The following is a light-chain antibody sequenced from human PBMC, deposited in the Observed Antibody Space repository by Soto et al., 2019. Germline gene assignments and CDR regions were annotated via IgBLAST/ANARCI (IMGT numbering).Light chain of an antibody. CDR3: QQSYTYPHT. Sequence: DIQMTQSPSSLSASVGDRVTITYRTSQSVSSYLNWYQQKPGKAPNLLVFAASSLQSGVPSRFSGSGSGTDFTLTVNSLQPEDFATYYCQQSYTYPHTFGQGTKLEI. CDR1: QSVSSY. V-gene: IGKV1-39*01. CDR2: AAS. J-gene: IGKJ2*01.